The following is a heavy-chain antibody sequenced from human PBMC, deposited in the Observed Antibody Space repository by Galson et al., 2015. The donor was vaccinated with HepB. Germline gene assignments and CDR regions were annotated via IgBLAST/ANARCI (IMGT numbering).Heavy chain of an antibody. V-gene: IGHV1-69*06. CDR2: IIPIFGPA. Sequence: SVKVSCKASGGTFSSQKISWVRQAPGQGLEWMGGIIPIFGPANYAQRFQDRVTITADKSTSTVFMELRSLISEDSAMYYCAKIGDSNWYFDLWGRGTLVTVS. D-gene: IGHD2/OR15-2a*01. CDR3: AKIGDSNWYFDL. J-gene: IGHJ2*01. CDR1: GGTFSSQK.